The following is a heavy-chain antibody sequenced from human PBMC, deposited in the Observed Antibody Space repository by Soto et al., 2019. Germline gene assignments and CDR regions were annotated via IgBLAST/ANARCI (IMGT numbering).Heavy chain of an antibody. Sequence: GGSLRLSCAASGFTFNAYTMHWVRQAPGKGLEWVSLISWDGGITYYGDSVKGRFTVSRDNSDNSLYLQMTSLRSDDTAFYYCAKDSYDILTGQKRYFDYWGQGTLVTVSS. V-gene: IGHV3-43*01. CDR3: AKDSYDILTGQKRYFDY. J-gene: IGHJ4*02. D-gene: IGHD3-9*01. CDR1: GFTFNAYT. CDR2: ISWDGGIT.